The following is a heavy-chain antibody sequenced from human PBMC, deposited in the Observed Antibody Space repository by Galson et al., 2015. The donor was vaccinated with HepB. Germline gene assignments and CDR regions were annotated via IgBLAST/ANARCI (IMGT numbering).Heavy chain of an antibody. D-gene: IGHD1-26*01. CDR2: ISYDGSNK. J-gene: IGHJ3*02. Sequence: SLRLSCAASGFTFSSYGMHWVRQAPGKGLEWVAVISYDGSNKYYADSAKGRFTISRDNSKNTLYLQMNSLRAEDTAVYYCAKDPAEWELGIVGAFDIWGQGTMVTVSS. CDR1: GFTFSSYG. V-gene: IGHV3-30*18. CDR3: AKDPAEWELGIVGAFDI.